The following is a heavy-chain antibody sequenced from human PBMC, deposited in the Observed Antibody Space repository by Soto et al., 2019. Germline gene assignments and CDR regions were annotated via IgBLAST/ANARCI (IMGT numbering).Heavy chain of an antibody. D-gene: IGHD3-22*01. CDR1: GYTFANYY. CDR3: ARDSLFRYQSSGSPHYFRS. J-gene: IGHJ4*02. CDR2: INPRGGST. Sequence: QVLLVQSGPEVKMPGSSVKISCKTSGYTFANYYIHWGRQAPGQGLEWMGIINPRGGSTRFSQRFQYRFTMTGDPSTATVYMELGGLTSAGTAMYSCARDSLFRYQSSGSPHYFRSWGQGSLVTVSS. V-gene: IGHV1-46*01.